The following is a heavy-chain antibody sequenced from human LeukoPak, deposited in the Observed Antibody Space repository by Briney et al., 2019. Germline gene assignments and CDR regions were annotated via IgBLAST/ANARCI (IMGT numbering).Heavy chain of an antibody. D-gene: IGHD2-21*01. V-gene: IGHV4-34*01. Sequence: SETLSLTCAVYGGSFSGYYWSWIRQPPGKGLEWMGEINHSGSTNYNPSLKRGGTISVDTSKIQFSLKLSSVTAADTAVYYCARDLGGGGIGYWGQGTLVTVSS. J-gene: IGHJ4*02. CDR1: GGSFSGYY. CDR2: INHSGST. CDR3: ARDLGGGGIGY.